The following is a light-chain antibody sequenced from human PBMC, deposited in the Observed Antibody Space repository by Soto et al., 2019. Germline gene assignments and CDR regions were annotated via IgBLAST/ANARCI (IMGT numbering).Light chain of an antibody. V-gene: IGKV1-33*01. J-gene: IGKJ5*01. CDR2: DAS. Sequence: DIQMTQSPSSLSASVGDRVTITCQASQDINKNLIWYQQKPGKAPKLLIYDASDLETGVLSRFSGSGSGTGFTFTISSLQPEDFATYYCQQYESLPLTFGQGTRLEIK. CDR3: QQYESLPLT. CDR1: QDINKN.